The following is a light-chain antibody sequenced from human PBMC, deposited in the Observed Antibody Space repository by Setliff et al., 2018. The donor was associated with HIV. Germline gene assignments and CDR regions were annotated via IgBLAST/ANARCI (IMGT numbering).Light chain of an antibody. CDR3: SSYTSSGTPCV. J-gene: IGLJ1*01. CDR2: DTN. CDR1: STDLTDYRF. V-gene: IGLV2-14*03. Sequence: QSALAQPASVSGSPGQSITISCTGTSTDLTDYRFVSWYQQLPAKTPKLIIYDTNNRSSGVSDRFSASKSAYTASLTISGLHAGDEADYYCSSYTSSGTPCVFGTGTKVTVL.